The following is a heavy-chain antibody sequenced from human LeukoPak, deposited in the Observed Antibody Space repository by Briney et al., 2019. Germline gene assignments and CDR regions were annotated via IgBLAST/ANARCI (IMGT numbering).Heavy chain of an antibody. Sequence: PSETLSLTCTVSGGSISSSSAYWGWIRQPPGKGLEWIGSIYYSKNTYYNPSLKSRVTISADTSKNQFSLKLSSVTAADTAVYYCARRAYSSGYYYFDYWGQGTLVTVSS. J-gene: IGHJ4*02. D-gene: IGHD3-22*01. V-gene: IGHV4-39*07. CDR1: GGSISSSSAY. CDR3: ARRAYSSGYYYFDY. CDR2: IYYSKNT.